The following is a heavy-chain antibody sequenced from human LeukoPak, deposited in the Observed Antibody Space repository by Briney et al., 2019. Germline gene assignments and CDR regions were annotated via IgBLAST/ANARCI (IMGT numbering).Heavy chain of an antibody. Sequence: GGSLRLSCAASGFTFSSYAMSWVRQAPGKGPEWVSAISGSGGSTYYADSVKGRFTISRDNSKNTLYLQMNSLRAEDTAVYSCAKLRRYDPPFDCWGQGTLVTVSS. CDR2: ISGSGGST. CDR1: GFTFSSYA. V-gene: IGHV3-23*01. D-gene: IGHD3-9*01. J-gene: IGHJ4*02. CDR3: AKLRRYDPPFDC.